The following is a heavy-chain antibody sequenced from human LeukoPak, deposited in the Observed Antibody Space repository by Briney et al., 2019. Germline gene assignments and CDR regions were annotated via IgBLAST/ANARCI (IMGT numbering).Heavy chain of an antibody. D-gene: IGHD3-16*02. CDR3: TTEPYVWGSYRFDY. Sequence: GGSLRLSCAASGFTFSNAWMSWVRQAPGKGLEWVGRIKSKTDGGTTDYAAPVKGRFTISRDDSKNTLYLQMNSLTTEDTAVYYCTTEPYVWGSYRFDYWGQGTLVTVSS. V-gene: IGHV3-15*01. J-gene: IGHJ4*02. CDR2: IKSKTDGGTT. CDR1: GFTFSNAW.